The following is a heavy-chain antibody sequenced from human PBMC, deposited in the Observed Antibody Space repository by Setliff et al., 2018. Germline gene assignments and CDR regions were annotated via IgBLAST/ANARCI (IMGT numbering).Heavy chain of an antibody. J-gene: IGHJ4*02. Sequence: GASVKVSCKASGGTFSSYAISWVRQAPGQGLEWMGGIIPIFGTANYAQKFQGRVTITADESTSTAYMELSSVTAADTAVYYCARHPYSSILSYFDYWGQGTLVTVSS. V-gene: IGHV1-69*13. CDR1: GGTFSSYA. CDR2: IIPIFGTA. D-gene: IGHD6-13*01. CDR3: ARHPYSSILSYFDY.